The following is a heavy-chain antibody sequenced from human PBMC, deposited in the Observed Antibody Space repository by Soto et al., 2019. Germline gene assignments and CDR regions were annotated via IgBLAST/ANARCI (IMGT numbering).Heavy chain of an antibody. CDR3: ARESVRSSNSAPNNFYHHGMDV. CDR2: IYYSGST. D-gene: IGHD4-4*01. CDR1: GGSISSYY. Sequence: PSETLSLTCTVSGGSISSYYWSWIRQPPGKGLEWIGYIYYSGSTNYNPSLKSRVTISVDTSKNQFSLKLSSVTAADTAVYYCARESVRSSNSAPNNFYHHGMDVWGQGKTVTGSS. V-gene: IGHV4-59*01. J-gene: IGHJ6*02.